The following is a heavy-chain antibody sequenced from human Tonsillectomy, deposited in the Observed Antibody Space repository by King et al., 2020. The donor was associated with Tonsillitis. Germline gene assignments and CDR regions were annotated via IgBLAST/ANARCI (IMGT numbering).Heavy chain of an antibody. V-gene: IGHV3-66*01. D-gene: IGHD4-17*01. CDR1: GFTVSSNNF. CDR3: AREITTYGDYAAFDY. J-gene: IGHJ4*02. Sequence: VQLVGSGGGLVQPGGSLRLSCAASGFTVSSNNFMNWVRQAPGKGLEGVSVIYSGGITYYADSVKGRLTISRDNSKNTLYLQMNSLRAEDTAVYYCAREITTYGDYAAFDYWGQGTLVTVSS. CDR2: IYSGGIT.